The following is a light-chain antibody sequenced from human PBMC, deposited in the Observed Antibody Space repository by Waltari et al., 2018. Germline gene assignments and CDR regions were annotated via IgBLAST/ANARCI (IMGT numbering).Light chain of an antibody. J-gene: IGKJ1*01. CDR1: QSVLYSSNHKNY. V-gene: IGKV4-1*01. CDR3: QQYYNIPWT. CDR2: WAS. Sequence: DIVMTQSPDSLAVSLGERATINCKSSQSVLYSSNHKNYLAWYQQKPGQPPKLLIYWASTRESGVPDRFSGSGSGTDFTLTISSLQAEDVAVYYCQQYYNIPWTFGQGTKVEIK.